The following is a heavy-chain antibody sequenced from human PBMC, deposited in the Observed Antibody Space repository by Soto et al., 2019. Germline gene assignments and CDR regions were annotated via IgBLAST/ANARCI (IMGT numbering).Heavy chain of an antibody. Sequence: EVQLVESGGGLIQPGGSLSLSCAASGFTVSSNYMSWVRQAPGKGLEWVSVIYSGGSTYYADSVKGRFTISRDNSKNTLYLQMNGLRAEDTAVYYCARDRVESGYPEYFEHWGQGTLVTVAS. J-gene: IGHJ1*01. D-gene: IGHD3-22*01. CDR3: ARDRVESGYPEYFEH. CDR2: IYSGGST. CDR1: GFTVSSNY. V-gene: IGHV3-53*01.